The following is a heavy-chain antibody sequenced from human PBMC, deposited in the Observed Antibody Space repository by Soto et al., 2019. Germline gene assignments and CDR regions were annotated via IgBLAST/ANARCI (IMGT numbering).Heavy chain of an antibody. CDR3: ARVRYYDRNFDY. V-gene: IGHV3-7*05. J-gene: IGHJ4*02. Sequence: GGSLRLSCAASGFIFTNYWMTWVLQAPGKGLEWVATIKYDGNEKYYVDPVKGRFTISRDNAKNSVYLQMNSLRVEDTAVYYCARVRYYDRNFDYWGQGTLVTVSS. D-gene: IGHD3-16*01. CDR1: GFIFTNYW. CDR2: IKYDGNEK.